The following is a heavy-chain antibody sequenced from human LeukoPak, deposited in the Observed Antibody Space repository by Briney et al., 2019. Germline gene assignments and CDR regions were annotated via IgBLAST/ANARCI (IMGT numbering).Heavy chain of an antibody. V-gene: IGHV3-23*01. CDR3: AKKDCSSTSCYLLDY. CDR1: GFTFSSYA. CDR2: ISGSGGST. D-gene: IGHD2-2*01. Sequence: GGSLRLSCAAYGFTFSSYAMSWVRQAPGKGLEWVSAISGSGGSTYYADSVKGRFTISRDNSKNTLYLQMNSLRAEDTAVYYCAKKDCSSTSCYLLDYWGQGTLVTVSS. J-gene: IGHJ4*02.